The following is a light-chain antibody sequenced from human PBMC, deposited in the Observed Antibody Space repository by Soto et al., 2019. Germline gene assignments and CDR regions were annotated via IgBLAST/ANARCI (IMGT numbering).Light chain of an antibody. CDR2: GAS. V-gene: IGKV3-20*01. J-gene: IGKJ3*01. Sequence: EIVLTQSPGTLSLSPGERATLSCRASQSLSSNYLAWYQQRPGQAPRLLIYGASNRATGIPDRFGGSGSGTDFTLTISKLEPEDFAVYYCQQFGSSPFTFGPGTKVDI. CDR3: QQFGSSPFT. CDR1: QSLSSNY.